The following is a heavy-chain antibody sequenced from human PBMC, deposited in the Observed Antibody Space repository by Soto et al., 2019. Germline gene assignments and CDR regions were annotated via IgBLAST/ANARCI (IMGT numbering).Heavy chain of an antibody. J-gene: IGHJ5*02. CDR1: GYTFTGYY. V-gene: IGHV1-2*02. D-gene: IGHD2-2*01. CDR2: INPNSGST. Sequence: ASVKVSCKASGYTFTGYYIHWVRQATGQGLEWMGWINPNSGSTNYAQKLQGRVTMTRDTSISTAYMELSRLRSDDTAVYYCVRDLSVVVVPAAMPQGWFDPWGQGTLVTVSS. CDR3: VRDLSVVVVPAAMPQGWFDP.